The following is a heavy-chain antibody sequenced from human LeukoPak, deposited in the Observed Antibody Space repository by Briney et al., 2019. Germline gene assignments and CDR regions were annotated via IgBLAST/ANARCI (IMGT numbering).Heavy chain of an antibody. V-gene: IGHV3-30-3*01. CDR1: GFTFSSYA. CDR2: ISYDGSNK. J-gene: IGHJ6*02. Sequence: QPGRSLRLSCAASGFTFSSYAMHWVRQAPGKGLEWVAVISYDGSNKYYADSVKGRFTISRDNSKNTLYLQMNSLRAEDTAVHYCAREDIVVVTASNSVYYYYYGMDVWGQGTTVTVSS. D-gene: IGHD2-21*02. CDR3: AREDIVVVTASNSVYYYYYGMDV.